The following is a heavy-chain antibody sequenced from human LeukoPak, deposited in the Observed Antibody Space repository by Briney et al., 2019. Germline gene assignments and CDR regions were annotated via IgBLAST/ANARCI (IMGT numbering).Heavy chain of an antibody. J-gene: IGHJ4*02. Sequence: GESLKISCAASGFTFSGSAMHWVRQASGKGLEWVGRIRSKANSYATAYAASVKGRFTISRDDSKNTAYLQMNSLKTEDTAVYYCTRRQTDDSSGCYGYWGQGTLVTVSS. CDR3: TRRQTDDSSGCYGY. CDR2: IRSKANSYAT. D-gene: IGHD3-22*01. CDR1: GFTFSGSA. V-gene: IGHV3-73*01.